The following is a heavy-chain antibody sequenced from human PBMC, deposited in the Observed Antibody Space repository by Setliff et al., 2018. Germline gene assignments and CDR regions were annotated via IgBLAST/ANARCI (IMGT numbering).Heavy chain of an antibody. CDR2: VHDNGET. D-gene: IGHD1-1*01. J-gene: IGHJ5*02. Sequence: SETLSLTCTVSSGSIINYYWSWIRQPPGRPLEWIAYVHDNGETNQNPSLKSRVTISVDTSMNQFSLKMTSVTAADTAIYYCARGSTGIYDPWGQGILVTVSS. CDR3: ARGSTGIYDP. CDR1: SGSIINYY. V-gene: IGHV4-59*01.